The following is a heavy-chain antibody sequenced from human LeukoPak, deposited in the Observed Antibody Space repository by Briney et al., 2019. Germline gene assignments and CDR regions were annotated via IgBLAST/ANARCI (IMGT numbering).Heavy chain of an antibody. CDR3: ARAGYAGNQIDY. V-gene: IGHV1-46*01. J-gene: IGHJ4*02. D-gene: IGHD2-8*01. CDR1: GYTLTTYY. Sequence: GSVKVSCKASGYTLTTYYMHWVRQAPGQGLEWMGIIIPSDGRTTFSQNFQGRVTITRDTSTSTVYMELSSLTSEDTAVYYCARAGYAGNQIDYWGQGTLVNVYS. CDR2: IIPSDGRT.